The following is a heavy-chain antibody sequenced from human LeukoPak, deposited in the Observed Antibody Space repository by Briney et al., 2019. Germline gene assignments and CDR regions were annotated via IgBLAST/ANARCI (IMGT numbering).Heavy chain of an antibody. CDR2: IYYSGST. CDR3: ARGRGRWLQSSAKYFDY. V-gene: IGHV4-39*07. Sequence: SETLSLTCTVSGGSISSSSYYWGWIRQPPGKGLEWIGSIYYSGSTYYNPSLKSRVTISVDTSKYQFSLKLRSVTAADTAVYYCARGRGRWLQSSAKYFDYWGQGTLVTVSS. D-gene: IGHD5-24*01. CDR1: GGSISSSSYY. J-gene: IGHJ4*02.